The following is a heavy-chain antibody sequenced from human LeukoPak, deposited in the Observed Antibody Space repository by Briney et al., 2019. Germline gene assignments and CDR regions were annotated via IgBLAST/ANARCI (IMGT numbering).Heavy chain of an antibody. CDR2: MSSNSGDT. CDR3: ARDNDYVWGSYRYPGY. D-gene: IGHD3-16*02. J-gene: IGHJ4*02. V-gene: IGHV1-8*01. CDR1: GYTFTSYD. Sequence: ASVKVSCKASGYTFTSYDINWVRQATGQGPEWMGWMSSNSGDTGYAQNFQGRVTMTRDTSISTAYMELSSLRSEDTAVYYCARDNDYVWGSYRYPGYWGQGTLVTVPS.